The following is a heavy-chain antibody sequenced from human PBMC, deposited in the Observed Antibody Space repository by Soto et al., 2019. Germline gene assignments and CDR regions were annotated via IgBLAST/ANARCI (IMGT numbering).Heavy chain of an antibody. Sequence: QLQLVESGGGVVQPGTSLRLSCAPSGFTFSSYGMYWVRQAPGKGLEWVAVVSYDGNNKYYADSLKGRFTISRDNAKNTLYLQMNSLRADDTAVYYCAKDLGQQLVRHYGMDVWGQGTTVTVSS. V-gene: IGHV3-30*18. CDR1: GFTFSSYG. CDR3: AKDLGQQLVRHYGMDV. CDR2: VSYDGNNK. J-gene: IGHJ6*02. D-gene: IGHD6-13*01.